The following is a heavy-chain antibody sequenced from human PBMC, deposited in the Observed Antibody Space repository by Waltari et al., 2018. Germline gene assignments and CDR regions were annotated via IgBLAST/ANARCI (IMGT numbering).Heavy chain of an antibody. D-gene: IGHD2-21*01. V-gene: IGHV3-53*01. J-gene: IGHJ4*02. CDR3: ARLGGAL. Sequence: VQLVDSGGALIQPGGSLRLSSAAAGFNVSEEFMTWVRQAPGKGLEWVSMIYKDGTPKYADSVKGRFTISRDTSENTVHLEMTSLRAEDTAVYYCARLGGALWGQGTPVTVSS. CDR1: GFNVSEEF. CDR2: IYKDGTP.